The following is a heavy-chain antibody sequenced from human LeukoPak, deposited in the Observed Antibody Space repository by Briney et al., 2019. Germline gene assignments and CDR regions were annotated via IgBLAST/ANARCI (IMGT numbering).Heavy chain of an antibody. V-gene: IGHV3-7*01. D-gene: IGHD3-16*01. J-gene: IGHJ4*02. CDR2: IKPDGSEK. CDR1: GLTFSNYW. Sequence: GGSLRLSCAASGLTFSNYWMTWVRQGPGKGLGWLATIKPDGSEKSYVDSVKGQFTISRDNARDSLYLEMNNLRPEDTAVYYCVTNGGKWDQGTLVTVSS. CDR3: VTNGGK.